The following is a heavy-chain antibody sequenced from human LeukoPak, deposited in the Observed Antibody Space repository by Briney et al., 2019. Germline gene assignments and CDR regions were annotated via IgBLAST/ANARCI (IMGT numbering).Heavy chain of an antibody. CDR2: IYSGGST. V-gene: IGHV3-53*01. D-gene: IGHD1-26*01. CDR1: GFTVSSNY. J-gene: IGHJ4*02. Sequence: GGSLRLSCAASGFTVSSNYMSWVRQAPGKGLEWVSVIYSGGSTYYADSVKGRFTISRDNSKNTLYLQMNSLGAEDTAVYYCARGVVGATSDLDYWGQGTLVTVSS. CDR3: ARGVVGATSDLDY.